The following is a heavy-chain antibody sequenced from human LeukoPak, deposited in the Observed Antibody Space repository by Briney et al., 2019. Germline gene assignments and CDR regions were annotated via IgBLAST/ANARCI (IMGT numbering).Heavy chain of an antibody. Sequence: PGGSLRLSCAASGFAFSSYAMHWVRQAPGKGLEWVAVISYDGSNKYYADSVKGRFTISRDNSKNTLYLQMNSLRAEDTAVYYCARDLGSSPSSAEYFQHWGQGTLVTVSS. J-gene: IGHJ1*01. D-gene: IGHD6-6*01. CDR3: ARDLGSSPSSAEYFQH. CDR2: ISYDGSNK. V-gene: IGHV3-30-3*01. CDR1: GFAFSSYA.